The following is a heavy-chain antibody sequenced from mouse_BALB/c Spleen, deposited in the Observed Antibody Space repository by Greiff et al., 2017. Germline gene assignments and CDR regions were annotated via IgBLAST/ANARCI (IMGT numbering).Heavy chain of an antibody. V-gene: IGHV2-6-7*01. CDR1: GFSLTGYG. D-gene: IGHD1-1*01. J-gene: IGHJ2*01. CDR2: IWGDGST. Sequence: VKLMESGPGLVAPSQSLSITCTVSGFSLTGYGVNWVRQPPGKGLEWLGMIWGDGSTDYNSALKSRLSISKDNSKSKVFLKMNSLQTDDTARYYCASMGGSSYFDYWGQGTTLTVSS. CDR3: ASMGGSSYFDY.